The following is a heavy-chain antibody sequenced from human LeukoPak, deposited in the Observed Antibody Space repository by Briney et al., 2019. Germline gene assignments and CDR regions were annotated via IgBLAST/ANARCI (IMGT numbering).Heavy chain of an antibody. V-gene: IGHV3-48*03. CDR1: GFTFSSYE. J-gene: IGHJ6*02. D-gene: IGHD6-13*01. CDR3: ARDLIAAATYYYYGMDV. Sequence: GGSLRLSCAASGFTFSSYEMNWVRQAPGKGLEWVSYISSSGSTIYYADSVKGRFTISRDNAKNSLYLQMNSLRAEGTAVYYCARDLIAAATYYYYGMDVWGQGTTVTVSS. CDR2: ISSSGSTI.